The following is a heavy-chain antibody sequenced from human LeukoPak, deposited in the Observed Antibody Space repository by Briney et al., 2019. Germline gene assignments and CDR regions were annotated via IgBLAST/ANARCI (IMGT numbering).Heavy chain of an antibody. CDR3: ARGWPAYSSSWYPDHLSDAFDI. CDR1: GYTFTSYD. Sequence: ASVKVSCKASGYTFTSYDINWVRQATGQGLEWMGWMNPNSGNTGYAQKFQGRVTMTRNTSISTAYMELSSLRSEDTAVYYCARGWPAYSSSWYPDHLSDAFDIWGQGTMVTVSS. CDR2: MNPNSGNT. V-gene: IGHV1-8*01. J-gene: IGHJ3*02. D-gene: IGHD6-13*01.